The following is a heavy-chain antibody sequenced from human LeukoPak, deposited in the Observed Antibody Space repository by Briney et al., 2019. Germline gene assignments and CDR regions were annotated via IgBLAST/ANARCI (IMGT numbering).Heavy chain of an antibody. D-gene: IGHD4-17*01. CDR1: GFIFTYYW. V-gene: IGHV3-7*04. J-gene: IGHJ3*02. CDR3: ARGVTTGVDVFDI. CDR2: IKQVGSEK. Sequence: GGPLRLSCAASGFIFTYYWMSWVRQAPGKELEWVANIKQVGSEKYYVVCVKGRFTVSRDNAKNQLHLQLNSLRAEYTAVYYCARGVTTGVDVFDIWGQGTMVTVSS.